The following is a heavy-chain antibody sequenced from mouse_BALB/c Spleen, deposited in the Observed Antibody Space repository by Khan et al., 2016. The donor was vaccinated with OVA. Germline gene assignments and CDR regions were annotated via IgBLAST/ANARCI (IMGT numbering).Heavy chain of an antibody. D-gene: IGHD1-1*01. Sequence: QVQLKQSGAELAKPGASVKMSCKASGYTFINYWILWVKQRPGQGLEWIGYINPSTGYTEYNQNFKDKATLTADKSSSTAYMQRSSLTSEDSAFYYCARSGLRWDFDYWGQGTTLTVSS. CDR3: ARSGLRWDFDY. V-gene: IGHV1-7*01. J-gene: IGHJ2*01. CDR1: GYTFINYW. CDR2: INPSTGYT.